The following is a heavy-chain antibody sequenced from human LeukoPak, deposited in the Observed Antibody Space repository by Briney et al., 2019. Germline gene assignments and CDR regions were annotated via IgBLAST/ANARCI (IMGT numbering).Heavy chain of an antibody. CDR2: IYYSGST. D-gene: IGHD1-26*01. J-gene: IGHJ4*02. CDR1: GGSVSSGSYY. V-gene: IGHV4-61*01. Sequence: SETLSLTCTVSGGSVSSGSYYWSWIRQPPGKGLEWIGYIYYSGSTNYNPPLKSRVTISVDTSKNQFSLKLSSVTAADTAVYYCARGAPSGSYLDYWGQGTLVTVSS. CDR3: ARGAPSGSYLDY.